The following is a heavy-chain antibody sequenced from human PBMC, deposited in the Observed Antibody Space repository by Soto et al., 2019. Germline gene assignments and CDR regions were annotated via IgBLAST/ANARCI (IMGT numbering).Heavy chain of an antibody. CDR3: TRDSYDSSGYYYDFFDY. J-gene: IGHJ4*02. CDR1: GFTFSSHW. D-gene: IGHD3-22*01. Sequence: EVQLVESGGGLVQPGGSLRLSCAASGFTFSSHWMSWVRQAPGKGLEWVANIKVDGSEKYYVDSVRGRFSIFRDNAKDSLYLQMNSLRAEDTAVYYCTRDSYDSSGYYYDFFDYWGQGTLVTVSS. CDR2: IKVDGSEK. V-gene: IGHV3-7*01.